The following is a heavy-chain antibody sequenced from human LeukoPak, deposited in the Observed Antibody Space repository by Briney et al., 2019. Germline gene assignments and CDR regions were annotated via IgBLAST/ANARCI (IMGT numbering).Heavy chain of an antibody. Sequence: GGSLRLSCVASGFTFNSYWTTWVRQAPGKGLEWLANIKQYGTEKYYVDSVKGRFTTSRDNAKKSLYLQMNSLRAEDTAVYHCAREGGWHFDHWGQGTLVSVSS. CDR2: IKQYGTEK. CDR3: AREGGWHFDH. CDR1: GFTFNSYW. V-gene: IGHV3-7*01. J-gene: IGHJ5*02. D-gene: IGHD6-19*01.